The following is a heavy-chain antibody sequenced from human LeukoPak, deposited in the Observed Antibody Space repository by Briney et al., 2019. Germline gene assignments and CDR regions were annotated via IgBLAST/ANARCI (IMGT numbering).Heavy chain of an antibody. V-gene: IGHV3-30*03. J-gene: IGHJ6*03. CDR1: GFTFSTYG. CDR3: ARDGRYCSSTSCYLDYYYMDV. CDR2: ISYDGSNK. Sequence: GRSLRLSCAASGFTFSTYGMHWVRQAPGKGLEWVAVISYDGSNKYYADSVKGRFTISRDNSKNTLYLQMNSLRAEDTAVYYCARDGRYCSSTSCYLDYYYMDVWGKGTTVTVSS. D-gene: IGHD2-2*01.